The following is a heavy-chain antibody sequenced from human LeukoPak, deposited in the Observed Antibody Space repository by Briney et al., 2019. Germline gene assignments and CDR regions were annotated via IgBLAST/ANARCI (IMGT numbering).Heavy chain of an antibody. V-gene: IGHV1-18*01. J-gene: IGHJ4*02. CDR3: ARGNWNDPLRN. CDR1: GYTFTSYG. Sequence: ASVKVSCKASGYTFTSYGIHWVRQAPGQGPEWMGWISAYNGRTNYGQRLQDRVTLTADKSTSTVYTEMRSLTSDDTAVYYCARGNWNDPLRNWGQGTLVTVSS. CDR2: ISAYNGRT. D-gene: IGHD1-20*01.